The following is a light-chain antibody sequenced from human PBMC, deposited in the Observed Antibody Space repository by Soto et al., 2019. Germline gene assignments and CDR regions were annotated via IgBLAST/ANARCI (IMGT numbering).Light chain of an antibody. CDR2: GAS. Sequence: EIVLTQSPGTLSLSPGERATLSCRAIQSVSSSSLSWYQQRPGQAPMLLMYGASIRATDITDRFSGSGYGTDFTLTISSLEPEDFAVYYCQQYGRXPSTCGGGTKV. J-gene: IGKJ4*01. V-gene: IGKV3-20*01. CDR1: QSVSSSS. CDR3: QQYGRXPST.